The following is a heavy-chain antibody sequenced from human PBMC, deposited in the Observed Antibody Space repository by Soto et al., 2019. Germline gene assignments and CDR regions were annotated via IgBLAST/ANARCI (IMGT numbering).Heavy chain of an antibody. CDR1: GFTFSSYW. J-gene: IGHJ5*02. CDR3: ARLGSSSFGWFDP. V-gene: IGHV3-7*01. Sequence: LRLSCAASGFTFSSYWMSWVRQAPGKGLEWVANIKQDGSEKYYVDSVKGRFTISRDNAKNSLYLQMNSLRAEDTAVYYCARLGSSSFGWFDPWGQGTLVTVSS. D-gene: IGHD6-6*01. CDR2: IKQDGSEK.